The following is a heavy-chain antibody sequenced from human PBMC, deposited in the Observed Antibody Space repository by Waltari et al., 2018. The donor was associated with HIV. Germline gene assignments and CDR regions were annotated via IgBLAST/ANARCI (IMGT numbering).Heavy chain of an antibody. J-gene: IGHJ1*01. D-gene: IGHD5-18*01. Sequence: EVQLVESGGGLVQPGGSLRLSCAASGFTFISYWKHWVRRAPGKGLVWVSRINSEGSITSHADSVKGRFTISRDNARNTLYLQMNSLGAEDTAMYYCAKGGTSGYTFGFGRWGQGTLVTVSS. CDR1: GFTFISYW. CDR2: INSEGSIT. CDR3: AKGGTSGYTFGFGR. V-gene: IGHV3-74*01.